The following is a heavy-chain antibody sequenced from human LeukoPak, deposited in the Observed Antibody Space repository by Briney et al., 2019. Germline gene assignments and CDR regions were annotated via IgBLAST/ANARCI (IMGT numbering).Heavy chain of an antibody. Sequence: ASVKVSSKASGYTFTSYDINWVRQATGQGLEWMGWMNPKSGNTGYAQKFQGRVTITRNTSISTAYMELSSLRSEDTAVYYCARGVYDSSGYYLNYWGQGTLVTVSS. J-gene: IGHJ4*02. CDR1: GYTFTSYD. V-gene: IGHV1-8*03. CDR2: MNPKSGNT. D-gene: IGHD3-22*01. CDR3: ARGVYDSSGYYLNY.